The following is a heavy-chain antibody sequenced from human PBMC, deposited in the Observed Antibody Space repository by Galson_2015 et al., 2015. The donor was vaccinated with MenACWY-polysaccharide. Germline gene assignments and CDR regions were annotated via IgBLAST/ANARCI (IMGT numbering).Heavy chain of an antibody. CDR1: GDSVSSNSVS. Sequence: CAISGDSVSSNSVSWNWIRQTPSRGLEWLGRTCYRTKWYDDYAVSVRSRMTINPDTSKNQFSLHLNSVTPEDTAVYYCVRGGFGQTVGRFDYWGQGALVTVSS. CDR3: VRGGFGQTVGRFDY. CDR2: TCYRTKWYD. V-gene: IGHV6-1*01. D-gene: IGHD3-10*01. J-gene: IGHJ4*02.